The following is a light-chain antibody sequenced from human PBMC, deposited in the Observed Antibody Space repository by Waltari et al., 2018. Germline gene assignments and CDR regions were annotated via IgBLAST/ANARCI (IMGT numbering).Light chain of an antibody. V-gene: IGLV1-47*01. CDR2: GNN. J-gene: IGLJ3*02. CDR3: AVWDDSLSGRV. Sequence: QSVLTQPPSASGTPGQRVTISCSGTSSNIGSNYVYWYHQPPGTAPKLLISGNNRRPAGVPDRFSGSKSGTAASLASSGLRSEDEADYYCAVWDDSLSGRVFGGGTKLTVL. CDR1: SSNIGSNY.